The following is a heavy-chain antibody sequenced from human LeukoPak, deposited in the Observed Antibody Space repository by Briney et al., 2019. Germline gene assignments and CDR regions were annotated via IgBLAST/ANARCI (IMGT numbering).Heavy chain of an antibody. CDR3: ARLRDHSPSSPFDY. D-gene: IGHD6-6*01. V-gene: IGHV4-38-2*01. CDR2: IYHSGST. Sequence: PSETLSLTCAVSGYSFINGYFWGWIRQPPGKGLEWIGSIYHSGSTYHNPSLKSRVTISVDTSKSQFSLKVNSVTAADTAVYYCARLRDHSPSSPFDYWGQGTLVTVSS. J-gene: IGHJ4*02. CDR1: GYSFINGYF.